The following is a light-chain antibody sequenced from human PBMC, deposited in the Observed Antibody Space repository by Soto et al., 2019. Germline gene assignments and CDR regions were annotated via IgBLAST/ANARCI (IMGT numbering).Light chain of an antibody. CDR2: SNN. CDR1: SSNIESNT. V-gene: IGLV1-44*01. CDR3: GTWDSDLETVV. Sequence: QSVLTQPPSASGTPGQRVTISCSGSSSNIESNTVNWYQLLPGTAPKLLIYSNNQRPSGVPDRFSGSKSGTSATLGISGLQTGDEADYYCGTWDSDLETVVFGGGTKVTVL. J-gene: IGLJ2*01.